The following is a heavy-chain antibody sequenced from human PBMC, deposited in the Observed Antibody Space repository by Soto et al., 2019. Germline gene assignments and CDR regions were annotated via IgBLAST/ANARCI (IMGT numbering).Heavy chain of an antibody. V-gene: IGHV3-9*01. CDR2: ISWNSGSI. CDR3: AKEGIAVAGTGGIFDY. D-gene: IGHD6-19*01. J-gene: IGHJ4*02. Sequence: EVQLVESGGGLVQHGRSLRLSCAASGFTFDDYAMHWVRQAPGKGLEWVSGISWNSGSIGYADSVKGRVTISRDNAKNSLYLQMNSLRAEDTALYYCAKEGIAVAGTGGIFDYWGQGTLVSVSS. CDR1: GFTFDDYA.